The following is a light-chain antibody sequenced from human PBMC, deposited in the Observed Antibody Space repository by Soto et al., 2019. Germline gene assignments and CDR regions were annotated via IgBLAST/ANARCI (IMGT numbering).Light chain of an antibody. V-gene: IGKV3-20*01. CDR1: QSVSRN. J-gene: IGKJ4*01. CDR3: QQYGSSPFT. Sequence: EVVLTKSRATLSVSPGRRPTLSCMASQSVSRNLAWYQQKPGQAPRLLIYGASSRATGIPDRFSGSGSGTDFTLTISRLETEDFAVYDCQQYGSSPFTFCGGTKVDI. CDR2: GAS.